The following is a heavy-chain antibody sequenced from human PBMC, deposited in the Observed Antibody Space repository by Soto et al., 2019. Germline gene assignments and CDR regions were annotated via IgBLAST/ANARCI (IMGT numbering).Heavy chain of an antibody. V-gene: IGHV3-9*01. Sequence: PGGSLRLSCAASGFSFDDYAMHWVRQVPGKGLEWITGISWNSGTIGYADSVKGRFTISRDNAKNSLYLQMNSLRAEDTAWYYCARDVWSRASGPPDSSGQGPLVTVYS. CDR3: ARDVWSRASGPPDS. CDR2: ISWNSGTI. D-gene: IGHD3-10*01. J-gene: IGHJ4*02. CDR1: GFSFDDYA.